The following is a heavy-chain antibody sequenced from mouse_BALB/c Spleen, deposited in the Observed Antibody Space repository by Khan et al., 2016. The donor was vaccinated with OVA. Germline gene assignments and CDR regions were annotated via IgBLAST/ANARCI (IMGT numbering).Heavy chain of an antibody. CDR1: GYSFTTYY. Sequence: VQLQQSGPELMKPGASVKISCKASGYSFTTYYIHWVKQSRGKSLEWIGYIDPFNDDTNYNQKFKGKATLTVDKSSSTAYMHLSSLTSEDSAVYYCARHGSISWFAYWGQGTLVTVSA. V-gene: IGHV1S135*01. CDR3: ARHGSISWFAY. J-gene: IGHJ3*01. D-gene: IGHD1-1*01. CDR2: IDPFNDDT.